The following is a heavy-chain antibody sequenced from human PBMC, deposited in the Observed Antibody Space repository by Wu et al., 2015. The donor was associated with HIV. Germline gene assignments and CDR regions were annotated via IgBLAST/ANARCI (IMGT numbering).Heavy chain of an antibody. J-gene: IGHJ6*03. CDR3: ARDLEQLVGQGYYYYMDV. V-gene: IGHV1-69*12. CDR1: GGTFSSYA. Sequence: QVQLVQSGAEVKKPGSSVKVSCKASGGTFSSYAFTWVRQAPGQGLEWMGGIIPPFGTPNYAQKFQGRVTITADDSTATVYMELSSLRSEDTAVYYCARDLEQLVGQGYYYYMDVWGKGTNGHRLL. D-gene: IGHD6-6*01. CDR2: IIPPFGTP.